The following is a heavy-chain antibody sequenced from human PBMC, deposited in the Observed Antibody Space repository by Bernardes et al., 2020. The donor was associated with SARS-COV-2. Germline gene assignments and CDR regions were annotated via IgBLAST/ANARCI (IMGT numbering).Heavy chain of an antibody. CDR2: ISCDGSNK. Sequence: GGSLRLSCAASGFIFSTYAMHWVRQAPGKGLEWVSVISCDGSNKYYADSVKGRFTISRDNSKNTLYLQMNSLRAEDTAVYYCAGGRNIVVVPAAMADYWGQGTLVTVSS. CDR3: AGGRNIVVVPAAMADY. V-gene: IGHV3-30-3*01. J-gene: IGHJ4*02. CDR1: GFIFSTYA. D-gene: IGHD2-2*01.